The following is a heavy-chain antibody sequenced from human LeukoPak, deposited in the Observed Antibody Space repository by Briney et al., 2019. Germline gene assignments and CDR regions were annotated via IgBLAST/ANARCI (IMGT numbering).Heavy chain of an antibody. J-gene: IGHJ4*02. Sequence: GGSLRLSCAASGFTFSDYYMSWIRQAPGKGLEWVSYISSSGSAIYYADSVKGRFTISRDNAKNSLYLQMNSLRAEDTAVYYCARDLVGYSYGYVLDYWGQGTLVTVSS. D-gene: IGHD5-18*01. CDR3: ARDLVGYSYGYVLDY. V-gene: IGHV3-11*01. CDR2: ISSSGSAI. CDR1: GFTFSDYY.